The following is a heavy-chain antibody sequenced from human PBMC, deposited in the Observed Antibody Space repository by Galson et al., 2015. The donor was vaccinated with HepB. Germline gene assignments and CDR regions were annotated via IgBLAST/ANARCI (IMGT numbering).Heavy chain of an antibody. Sequence: SLRLSCAASGFTFSTYSMNWVRQAPGKGLEWVASISISSSYIYYADSVRGRFTISRDNVQNSLYLQMNSLRAEDTAVYYCARAQITMMTGYFDSWGQGTLVTVSS. CDR3: ARAQITMMTGYFDS. V-gene: IGHV3-21*01. CDR1: GFTFSTYS. CDR2: ISISSSYI. J-gene: IGHJ4*02. D-gene: IGHD3-22*01.